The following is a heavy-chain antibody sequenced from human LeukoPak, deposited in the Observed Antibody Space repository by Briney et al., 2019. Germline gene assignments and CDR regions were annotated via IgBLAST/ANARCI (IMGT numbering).Heavy chain of an antibody. CDR3: ARDSGDGDYTPDMDL. Sequence: GGSLRLSCAASGFTVSNNYMNWVRQAPGKGLEWVSVIYSGGKTFYSDSVKGRFTISRDNSKNTLYLQMNSLRAEDTAVYYCARDSGDGDYTPDMDLWGKGTTVTVSS. D-gene: IGHD2-21*02. CDR2: IYSGGKT. CDR1: GFTVSNNY. V-gene: IGHV3-53*01. J-gene: IGHJ6*03.